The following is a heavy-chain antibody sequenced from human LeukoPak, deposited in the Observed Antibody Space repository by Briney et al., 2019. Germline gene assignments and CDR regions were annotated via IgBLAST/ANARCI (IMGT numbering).Heavy chain of an antibody. V-gene: IGHV3-21*04. J-gene: IGHJ4*02. CDR3: AKGLFGGCSSTSCYTFDY. Sequence: GGSLRLSCAASGFTFSSYSMNWDRQAPGKGLEWVSSISSSSSYIYYADSVKGRFTISRDNSKNTLYLQMNSLRAEDTAVYYCAKGLFGGCSSTSCYTFDYWGQGTLVTVSS. CDR2: ISSSSSYI. D-gene: IGHD2-2*02. CDR1: GFTFSSYS.